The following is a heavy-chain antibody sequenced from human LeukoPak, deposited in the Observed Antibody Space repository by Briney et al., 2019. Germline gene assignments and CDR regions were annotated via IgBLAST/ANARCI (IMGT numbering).Heavy chain of an antibody. Sequence: PSETLSLTCAVYGGSFSGYYWSWIRQPPGKGLEWIGEINHSGSTNYNPSLKSRVTISVDTSKNQFSLKLSSVTAADTAVYYCARRPYFRGPVAGFDYWGRGTLVTVSS. CDR3: ARRPYFRGPVAGFDY. CDR1: GGSFSGYY. D-gene: IGHD6-19*01. V-gene: IGHV4-34*01. CDR2: INHSGST. J-gene: IGHJ4*02.